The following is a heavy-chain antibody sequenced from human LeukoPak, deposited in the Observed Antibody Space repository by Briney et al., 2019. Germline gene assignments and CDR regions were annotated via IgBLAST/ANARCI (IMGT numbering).Heavy chain of an antibody. V-gene: IGHV1-24*01. Sequence: ASVKVSCKVSGYTLTELSMHWVRQAPGKGLEWIGGFDPEDGETIYAQKFQGRVTMTEDTSTDTAYMELSRLRSEDTAVYYCATLGTYCSSNRCYAWFDPWGQGTLVTVSS. J-gene: IGHJ5*02. CDR2: FDPEDGET. CDR3: ATLGTYCSSNRCYAWFDP. D-gene: IGHD2-2*01. CDR1: GYTLTELS.